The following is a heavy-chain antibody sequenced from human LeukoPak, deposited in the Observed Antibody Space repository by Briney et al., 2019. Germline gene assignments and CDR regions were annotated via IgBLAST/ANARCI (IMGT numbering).Heavy chain of an antibody. CDR2: IRYDGSNK. Sequence: GGSLRLSCAASGFTSSSYGMHWVRQAPGKGLEWVAFIRYDGSNKYYADSVKGRFTISRDNSKNTLYLQMNSLRAEDTAVYYCAKLPYCSSTSCYSYYMDVWGKGTTVTVSS. D-gene: IGHD2-2*02. J-gene: IGHJ6*03. CDR3: AKLPYCSSTSCYSYYMDV. CDR1: GFTSSSYG. V-gene: IGHV3-30*02.